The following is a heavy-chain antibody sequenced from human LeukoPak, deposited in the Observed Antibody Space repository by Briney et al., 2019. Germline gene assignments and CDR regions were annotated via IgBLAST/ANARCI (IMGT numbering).Heavy chain of an antibody. Sequence: GASVKVSCKASGGTFSSYAISWVRQAPGQGLEWMGRIIPIFGTANYAQKFQGRVTITTDESTSTAYMELSSLRSEDTAVYYCAASVSGYDLVFWFDPWGQGTLVTVSS. CDR1: GGTFSSYA. D-gene: IGHD5-12*01. CDR3: AASVSGYDLVFWFDP. V-gene: IGHV1-69*05. J-gene: IGHJ5*02. CDR2: IIPIFGTA.